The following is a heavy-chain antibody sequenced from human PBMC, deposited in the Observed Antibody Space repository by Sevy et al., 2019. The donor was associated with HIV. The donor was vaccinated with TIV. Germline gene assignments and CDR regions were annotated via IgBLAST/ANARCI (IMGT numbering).Heavy chain of an antibody. V-gene: IGHV4-34*01. CDR2: INHSGST. J-gene: IGHJ4*02. CDR1: GGSFSGYY. D-gene: IGHD3-3*01. Sequence: SETLSLTCAVYGGSFSGYYWSWIRQPPGKGLEWIGEINHSGSTNYNPSLKSRVTISVDTSKNQLSLKLSSVTAADTAVYYCARGIKERITIFGVVTHRRGVGYWGQGTLVTVSS. CDR3: ARGIKERITIFGVVTHRRGVGY.